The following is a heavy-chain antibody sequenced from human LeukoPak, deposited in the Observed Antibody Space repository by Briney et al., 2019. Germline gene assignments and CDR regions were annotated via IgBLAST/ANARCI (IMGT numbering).Heavy chain of an antibody. CDR2: ISSSSSYI. J-gene: IGHJ4*02. CDR3: ARAIRDGYNFFDY. Sequence: GGSLRLSCAASGFTFSSYSMNWVRQAPGKGLEWVSSISSSSSYIYYADSVKGRFTISKDNAKNSLYLQMNSLRAEDTAVYYCARAIRDGYNFFDYWGQGTLVTVSS. V-gene: IGHV3-21*01. D-gene: IGHD5-24*01. CDR1: GFTFSSYS.